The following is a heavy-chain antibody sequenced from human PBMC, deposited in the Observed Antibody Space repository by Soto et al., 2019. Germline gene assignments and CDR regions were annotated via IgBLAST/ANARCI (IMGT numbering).Heavy chain of an antibody. J-gene: IGHJ4*02. D-gene: IGHD3-16*01. CDR3: ARGGGFRGDFDY. Sequence: GGSLRLSCAASGFTFISYWMTWVRQAPGKGLEWVVNIKQDGSEKYYVDSVKGRFTISRDNAKNSLFLQMNSLRADDTAVYYCARGGGFRGDFDYWGQGTLVTVSS. CDR2: IKQDGSEK. V-gene: IGHV3-7*01. CDR1: GFTFISYW.